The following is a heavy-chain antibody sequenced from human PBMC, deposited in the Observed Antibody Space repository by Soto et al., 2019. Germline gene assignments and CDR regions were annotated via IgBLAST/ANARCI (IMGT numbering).Heavy chain of an antibody. V-gene: IGHV3-53*01. CDR3: AREDYAGASPRFDY. D-gene: IGHD4-17*01. CDR2: IYSGGST. CDR1: GFTVSSNY. J-gene: IGHJ4*02. Sequence: PGGSLRLSCAASGFTVSSNYMSWVRQAPGKGLEWVSVIYSGGSTYYADSVKGRFTISRDNSKNTLYLQMNSLRAEDTAVYYCAREDYAGASPRFDYWGLGALVTVSS.